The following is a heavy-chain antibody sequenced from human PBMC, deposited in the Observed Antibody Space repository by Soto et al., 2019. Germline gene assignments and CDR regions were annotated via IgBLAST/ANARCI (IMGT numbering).Heavy chain of an antibody. CDR2: IYYSGST. D-gene: IGHD3-10*01. J-gene: IGHJ3*02. Sequence: SETLSLTCTVCGGSISSGGYYWSWIRQHPGKGLEWIGYIYYSGSTYYNPSLKSRVTISVDTSKNQFSLKLSSVTAADTAVYYCARDASVYGSGSYYADAFDIWGQGTMVTVSS. V-gene: IGHV4-31*03. CDR1: GGSISSGGYY. CDR3: ARDASVYGSGSYYADAFDI.